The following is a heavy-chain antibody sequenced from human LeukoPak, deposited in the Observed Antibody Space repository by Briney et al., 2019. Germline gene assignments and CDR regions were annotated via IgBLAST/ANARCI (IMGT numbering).Heavy chain of an antibody. V-gene: IGHV1-2*06. CDR2: INPNSGGT. CDR1: GYTFTGYY. D-gene: IGHD1-14*01. Sequence: ASVKVSCKASGYTFTGYYMHWVRQAPGQGLEWMGRINPNSGGTNYAQKFQGRVTMTRDTSISTAYMELSRLRSDDTAVYYCARILTGDPKMMDVWGQGTTVTVSS. CDR3: ARILTGDPKMMDV. J-gene: IGHJ6*02.